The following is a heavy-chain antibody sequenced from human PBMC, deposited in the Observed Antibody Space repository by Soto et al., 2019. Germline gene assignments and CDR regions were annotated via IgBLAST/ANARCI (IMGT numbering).Heavy chain of an antibody. J-gene: IGHJ3*02. CDR2: IKSKTDGGTT. CDR1: GFTFSNAW. D-gene: IGHD3-22*01. CDR3: TTLRITMIVVVINDAFDI. Sequence: GESLKISCAASGFTFSNAWMNWVRQAPGKGLEWVGRIKSKTDGGTTDYAAPVKGRFTISRDDSKNTLYLQMNSLKTEDTAVYYCTTLRITMIVVVINDAFDIWGQGTMVTVSS. V-gene: IGHV3-15*07.